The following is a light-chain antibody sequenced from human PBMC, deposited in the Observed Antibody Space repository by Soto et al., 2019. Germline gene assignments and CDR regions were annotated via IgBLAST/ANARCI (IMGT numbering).Light chain of an antibody. J-gene: IGKJ4*01. CDR2: DAS. Sequence: EIVMTQSPGTLSVSPGERATLSCSASQSVSSNLAWYQQKPGQAHPLLVFDASTRATGIPARFIGSGSGTEFPFTISSLQSGDFAGYYCQQDKSSPRHAFGGGTKVEIK. V-gene: IGKV3-15*01. CDR1: QSVSSN. CDR3: QQDKSSPRHA.